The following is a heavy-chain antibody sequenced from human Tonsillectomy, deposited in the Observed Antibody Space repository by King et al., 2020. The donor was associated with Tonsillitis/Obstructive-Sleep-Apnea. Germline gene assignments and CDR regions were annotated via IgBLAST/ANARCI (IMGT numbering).Heavy chain of an antibody. CDR2: ISSNGGST. J-gene: IGHJ6*02. Sequence: VQLVESGGGLVQPGGSLRLSCAASGFTFSSYEMNWVRQAPGKGLEYVSAISSNGGSTYYANSVKGRFTISRDNSKNTLYLQMGSLRAEDMAVYYCARDRGGIVVLGMDVWGQGTTVTVSS. D-gene: IGHD3-22*01. V-gene: IGHV3-64*01. CDR1: GFTFSSYE. CDR3: ARDRGGIVVLGMDV.